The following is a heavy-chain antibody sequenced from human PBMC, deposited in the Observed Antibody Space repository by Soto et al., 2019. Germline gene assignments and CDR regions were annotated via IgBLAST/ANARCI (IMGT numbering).Heavy chain of an antibody. CDR2: IGAARDT. J-gene: IGHJ6*02. CDR1: GFTFSSYE. CDR3: ARGVLGPGDYYYGMDV. V-gene: IGHV3-13*01. Sequence: PGGSLRLSCAASGFTFSSYEMNWVRQAPGEGLEWVSVIGAARDTYYPVSVQGRFTVSRDNAKKSFYLQMNSLRAGDTAVYYCARGVLGPGDYYYGMDVWGQGTAVTVSS. D-gene: IGHD7-27*01.